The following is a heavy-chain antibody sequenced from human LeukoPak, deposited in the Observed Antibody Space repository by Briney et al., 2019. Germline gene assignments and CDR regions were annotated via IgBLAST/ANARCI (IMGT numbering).Heavy chain of an antibody. V-gene: IGHV3-23*01. CDR2: ISGSGGST. J-gene: IGHJ4*02. CDR1: GFTSSTYA. D-gene: IGHD5-18*01. Sequence: PGGSLRLSCAASGFTSSTYAMTWVRQAPGKGLEWVSVISGSGGSTYYADSVKGRFTISRDNSKNTLNLQMNSLRAEDTAVYYCTKGGYNYNYGELDYWGQGTLVTVSS. CDR3: TKGGYNYNYGELDY.